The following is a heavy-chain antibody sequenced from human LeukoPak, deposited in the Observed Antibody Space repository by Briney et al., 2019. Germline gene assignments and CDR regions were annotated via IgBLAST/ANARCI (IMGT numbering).Heavy chain of an antibody. CDR2: ISSSGSTI. D-gene: IGHD6-19*01. J-gene: IGHJ4*02. CDR3: AGYVHSSGRYRLLDY. CDR1: GFTFSDYY. Sequence: GGSLRLSCAASGFTFSDYYMSWIRQAPGKGLEWVSYISSSGSTIYYADSVKGRFTISRDNAKNSLYLQMNSLRAEDTAVYYCAGYVHSSGRYRLLDYWGQGTLVTVSS. V-gene: IGHV3-11*01.